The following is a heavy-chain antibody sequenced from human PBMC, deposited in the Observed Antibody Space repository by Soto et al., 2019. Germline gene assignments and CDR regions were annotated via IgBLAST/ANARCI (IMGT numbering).Heavy chain of an antibody. J-gene: IGHJ4*02. Sequence: PGGSLRLSCAASGFTFGTYPMSWVRQAPGKGLEWVSSISGGGTPTYYAGSVEGRFTISRDNSKNTLYLQINSLRVEDTAVYYCAKVKTWTILDYWGRGTLVTSPQ. CDR3: AKVKTWTILDY. CDR1: GFTFGTYP. V-gene: IGHV3-23*01. CDR2: ISGGGTPT.